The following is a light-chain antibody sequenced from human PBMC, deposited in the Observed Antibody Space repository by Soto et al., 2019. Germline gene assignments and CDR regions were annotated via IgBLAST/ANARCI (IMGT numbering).Light chain of an antibody. CDR1: QSVSSSF. CDR2: GAS. V-gene: IGKV3-20*01. Sequence: LTQSPGAVSLYPGERATLSCRASQSVSSSFLSWYQQKPGQSPRLLIYGASGRATGIPDRSSGSGSGTEFTLTISSLQSEDYAVYYCQQYRNWPRTFGQGTKVDI. CDR3: QQYRNWPRT. J-gene: IGKJ1*01.